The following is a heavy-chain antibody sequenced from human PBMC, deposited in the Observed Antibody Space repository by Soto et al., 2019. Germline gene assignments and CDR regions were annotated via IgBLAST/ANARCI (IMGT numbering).Heavy chain of an antibody. D-gene: IGHD3-22*01. Sequence: PGGSLRLSCAASGFTFSSYAMHWVRQAPGKGLEWVAVISYDGSNKYYADPVKGRFTISRDNSKNTLYLQMSSLRAEDTAVYYCARDRIVGTRGGFDPWGQGTLVTVSS. CDR1: GFTFSSYA. CDR2: ISYDGSNK. J-gene: IGHJ5*02. V-gene: IGHV3-30-3*01. CDR3: ARDRIVGTRGGFDP.